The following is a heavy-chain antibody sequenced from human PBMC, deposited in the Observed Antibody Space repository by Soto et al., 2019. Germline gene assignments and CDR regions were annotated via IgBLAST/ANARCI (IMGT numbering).Heavy chain of an antibody. CDR2: INHSGST. J-gene: IGHJ5*02. D-gene: IGHD3-9*01. V-gene: IGHV4-34*01. CDR3: ARAGARVLRYFDWLNGDSGWFDP. CDR1: GGSFSGYY. Sequence: QVQLQQWGAGLLKPSETLSLTCAVYGGSFSGYYWSWIRQPPGKGLEWIGEINHSGSTNYNPSLKGRVTISVDRSKNQFSLKLRSVSAADTAVYYCARAGARVLRYFDWLNGDSGWFDPWGQGTLVTVSS.